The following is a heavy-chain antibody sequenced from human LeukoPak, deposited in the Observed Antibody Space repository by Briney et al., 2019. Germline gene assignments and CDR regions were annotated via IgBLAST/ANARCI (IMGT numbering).Heavy chain of an antibody. D-gene: IGHD6-19*01. CDR1: GFIFSNYG. CDR2: IRYDESNK. V-gene: IGHV3-30*02. J-gene: IGHJ5*02. CDR3: ATMQWLEGVEWFDP. Sequence: GGSLRLSCAASGFIFSNYGMHWVRQAPGKGLEWVAFIRYDESNKFYADSVKGRFTISRDNSKNTLFLQMNSLRAEDTAEYYCATMQWLEGVEWFDPWGQGTLVTVSA.